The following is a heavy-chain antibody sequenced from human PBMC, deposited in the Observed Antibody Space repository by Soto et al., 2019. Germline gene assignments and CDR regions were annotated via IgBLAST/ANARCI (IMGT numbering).Heavy chain of an antibody. CDR1: GYTFTSYG. CDR2: ISAYNGNT. J-gene: IGHJ5*02. V-gene: IGHV1-18*01. Sequence: ASVKVSCKASGYTFTSYGITWVRQAPGQGLEWMGWISAYNGNTNYAQRLQGRVTMTTDTSTTTAYMELRSLRSDDTAVYYCARGGWGIAARDNWFDPWGQGTLVTVSS. D-gene: IGHD6-6*01. CDR3: ARGGWGIAARDNWFDP.